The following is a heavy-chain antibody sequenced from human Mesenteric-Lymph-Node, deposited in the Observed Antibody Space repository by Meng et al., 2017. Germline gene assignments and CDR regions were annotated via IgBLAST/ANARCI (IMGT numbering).Heavy chain of an antibody. Sequence: ASVKVSCKASGYTFTVYFLHWVRQAPGQGLEWMAWINPNTGDTNFSQKFKDRVAVTRDTSINTAYMDMISLTSDDTAVYYCARGTSNSQVSYYNYWGQGTLVTVSS. CDR3: ARGTSNSQVSYYNY. D-gene: IGHD6-13*01. J-gene: IGHJ4*02. CDR2: INPNTGDT. CDR1: GYTFTVYF. V-gene: IGHV1-2*02.